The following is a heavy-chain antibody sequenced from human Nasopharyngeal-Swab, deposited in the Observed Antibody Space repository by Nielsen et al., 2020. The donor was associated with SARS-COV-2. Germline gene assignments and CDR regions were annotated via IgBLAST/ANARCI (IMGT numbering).Heavy chain of an antibody. CDR3: ASLKHSGDWYNWFDP. CDR2: MNPNSGNT. Sequence: ASVKVSCKASGYTFTSYDINWVRQATGQGLEWMGWMNPNSGNTGYAQKFQGRVTMTRNTPISTAYMELSSLRSEDTAVYYCASLKHSGDWYNWFDPWGQGTLVTVSS. V-gene: IGHV1-8*01. J-gene: IGHJ5*02. CDR1: GYTFTSYD. D-gene: IGHD6-19*01.